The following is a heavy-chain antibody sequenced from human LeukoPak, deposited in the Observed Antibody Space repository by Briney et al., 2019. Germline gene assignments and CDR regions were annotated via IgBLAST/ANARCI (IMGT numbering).Heavy chain of an antibody. CDR2: IYHSGST. V-gene: IGHV4-38-2*01. J-gene: IGHJ5*02. Sequence: SETLSLTCAVSGYSISSGYYWGWIRQPPGKGLEWIGSIYHSGSTYYNPSLKSRVTISGDTSKNQFSLKLSSVTAADTAVYYCARHAGNYDFWSGYSYWFDPWGQGTLVTVSS. CDR1: GYSISSGYY. D-gene: IGHD3-3*01. CDR3: ARHAGNYDFWSGYSYWFDP.